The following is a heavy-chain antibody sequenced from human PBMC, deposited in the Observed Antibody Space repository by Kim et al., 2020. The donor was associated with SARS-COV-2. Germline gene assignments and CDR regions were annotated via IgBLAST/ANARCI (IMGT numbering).Heavy chain of an antibody. V-gene: IGHV3-23*01. J-gene: IGHJ4*02. D-gene: IGHD1-26*01. CDR3: AKPSTAYRSGSYPFDY. Sequence: SGKGRLTISRDNPKNTLYLQMNSLRAEDTAVYYCAKPSTAYRSGSYPFDYWGQGTLVTVSS.